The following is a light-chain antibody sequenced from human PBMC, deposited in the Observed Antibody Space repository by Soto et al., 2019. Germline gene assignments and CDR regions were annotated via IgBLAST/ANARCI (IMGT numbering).Light chain of an antibody. CDR3: QQVKTYPRT. V-gene: IGKV1-9*01. CDR1: QAVPNN. Sequence: DIHLTQSPSFLSASVGDRVTITCRPSQAVPNNMAWYQQKPGKPPKLLIYEESTLYSGVPSRFSGRKSGTQFTLTIDCLQPEDFATYYCQQVKTYPRTFGGGTKVEIK. J-gene: IGKJ4*01. CDR2: EES.